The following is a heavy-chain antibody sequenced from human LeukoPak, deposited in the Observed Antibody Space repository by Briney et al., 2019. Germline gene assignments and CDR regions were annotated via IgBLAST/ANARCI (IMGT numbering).Heavy chain of an antibody. CDR1: GFTFSNAW. CDR3: ATDRSMLDAYYYYAMDV. CDR2: IKSKTDGGTT. D-gene: IGHD3-16*01. Sequence: GGSLRLSCAASGFTFSNAWMSWVRQAPGKGLEWVGRIKSKTDGGTTDYGAPVKGRFTISRDDSKNTLYLQMDSLKTEDTAVYYCATDRSMLDAYYYYAMDVWGQGTTVTVSS. V-gene: IGHV3-15*01. J-gene: IGHJ6*02.